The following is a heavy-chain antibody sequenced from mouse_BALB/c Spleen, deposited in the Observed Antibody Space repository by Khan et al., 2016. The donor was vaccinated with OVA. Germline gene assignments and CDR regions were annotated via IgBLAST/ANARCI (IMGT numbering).Heavy chain of an antibody. V-gene: IGHV1S41*01. J-gene: IGHJ4*01. Sequence: DLVKPGASVKLSCKASGYTFTSYWINWIKQRPGQGLEWIGRIAPGSGSTDYNEMFKGKATLTVDTSSSTVYIQLSSLSSEDSAVYFCARENYYGSRCDAMDYWGQGTSVTVSS. D-gene: IGHD1-1*01. CDR3: ARENYYGSRCDAMDY. CDR2: IAPGSGST. CDR1: GYTFTSYW.